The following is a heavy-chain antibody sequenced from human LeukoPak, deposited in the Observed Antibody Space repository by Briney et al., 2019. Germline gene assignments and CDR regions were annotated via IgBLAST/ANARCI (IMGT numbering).Heavy chain of an antibody. CDR3: AKDWGYYDILTGLQY. CDR1: GFTFSSYW. J-gene: IGHJ4*02. D-gene: IGHD3-9*01. V-gene: IGHV3-7*01. CDR2: IKQDGSEK. Sequence: GGSLRLSCAASGFTFSSYWMSWVRQAPGKGLEWVANIKQDGSEKYYVDSVKGRFTISRDNATNSLYLQMNSLRAEDTAVYYCAKDWGYYDILTGLQYWGQGTLVTVSS.